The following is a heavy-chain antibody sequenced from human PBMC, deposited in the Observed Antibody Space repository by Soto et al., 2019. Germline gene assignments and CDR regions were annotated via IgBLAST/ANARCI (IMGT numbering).Heavy chain of an antibody. J-gene: IGHJ2*01. CDR3: ARQTTVAQANWYFDL. CDR1: GYTFTSYA. V-gene: IGHV1-3*01. D-gene: IGHD4-17*01. Sequence: QVQLVQSGAEVKKPGASVKVSCKASGYTFTSYAMHWVRQAPEQRLEWMGWINAGNGNTKYSQKFQGRVTITRDTSASTAYMELSSLRSEDTAVYYCARQTTVAQANWYFDLWGRGTLVTVSS. CDR2: INAGNGNT.